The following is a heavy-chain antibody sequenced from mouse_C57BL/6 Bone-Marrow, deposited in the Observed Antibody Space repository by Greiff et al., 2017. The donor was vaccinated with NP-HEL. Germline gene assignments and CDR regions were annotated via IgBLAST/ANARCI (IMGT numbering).Heavy chain of an antibody. CDR2: IYPGNSDT. CDR1: GYTFTSYW. Sequence: EVQLQQSGTVLARPGASVKMSCKTSGYTFTSYWMHWVKQRPGQGLEWIGAIYPGNSDTSYNQKFQGKAKLTGDTSASTAYMELSSLTDEDAAVYYCARDDYDGCDYGGQGTTLAVSA. D-gene: IGHD2-4*01. J-gene: IGHJ2*01. V-gene: IGHV1-5*01. CDR3: ARDDYDGCDY.